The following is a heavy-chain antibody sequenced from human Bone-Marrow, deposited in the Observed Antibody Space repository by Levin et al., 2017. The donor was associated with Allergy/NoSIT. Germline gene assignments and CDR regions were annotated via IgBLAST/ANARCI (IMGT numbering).Heavy chain of an antibody. CDR3: ARGPAYCGGDCYRRRGSPDWDYGMDV. Sequence: GGSLRLSCAASGFTVSSNYMSWVRQAPGKGLEWVSVIYSGGSTYYADSVKGRFTISRDNSKNTLYLQMNSLRAEDTAVYYCARGPAYCGGDCYRRRGSPDWDYGMDVWGQGTTVTVSS. V-gene: IGHV3-53*01. J-gene: IGHJ6*02. D-gene: IGHD2-21*02. CDR2: IYSGGST. CDR1: GFTVSSNY.